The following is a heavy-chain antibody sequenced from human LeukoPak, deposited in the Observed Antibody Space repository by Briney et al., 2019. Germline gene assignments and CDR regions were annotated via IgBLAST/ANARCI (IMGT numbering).Heavy chain of an antibody. V-gene: IGHV4-4*02. CDR2: IYHTGST. J-gene: IGHJ6*02. CDR1: GGSISSSNW. Sequence: SETLSLTCAVSGGSISSSNWWSWVRQPPGKGLEWIGEIYHTGSTNYNPSLRSRVTISVDTSKNQFSLKLRSVTAADTAVYYCARSPVRGLDMDVWGQGTTVTVSS. CDR3: ARSPVRGLDMDV. D-gene: IGHD3-10*01.